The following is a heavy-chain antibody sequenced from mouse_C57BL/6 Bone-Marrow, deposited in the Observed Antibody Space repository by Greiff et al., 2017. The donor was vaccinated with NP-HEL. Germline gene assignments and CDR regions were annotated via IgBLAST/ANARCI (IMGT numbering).Heavy chain of an antibody. V-gene: IGHV1-20*01. CDR2: INPYNGDT. CDR3: ARNGGSSFAY. CDR1: GYSFTGYF. J-gene: IGHJ3*01. Sequence: EVQVVESGPELVKPGDSVKISCKASGYSFTGYFMNWVMQSHGKSLEWIGRINPYNGDTFYNQKFKGKATLTVDKSSSTAHMELRSLTSEDSAVYYCARNGGSSFAYWGQGTLVTVSA.